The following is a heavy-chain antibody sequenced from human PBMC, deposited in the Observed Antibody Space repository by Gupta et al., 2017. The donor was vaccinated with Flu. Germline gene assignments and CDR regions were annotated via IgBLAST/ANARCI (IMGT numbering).Heavy chain of an antibody. J-gene: IGHJ4*02. Sequence: EVQLVEFGGGIVQPGGSLRLSCAASGFTFSTYWMHWVRQPPGKGLVWVSQMSKDGRNIDYADFVKGRLTTSRNNAKNTLYLQMNNLRVEDTGVYYCARSYGDFVFDYWGQGTLVTVSS. CDR2: MSKDGRNI. D-gene: IGHD4-17*01. CDR1: GFTFSTYW. CDR3: ARSYGDFVFDY. V-gene: IGHV3-74*01.